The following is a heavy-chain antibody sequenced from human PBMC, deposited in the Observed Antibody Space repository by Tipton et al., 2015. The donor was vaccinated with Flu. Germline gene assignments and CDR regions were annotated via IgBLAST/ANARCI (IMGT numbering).Heavy chain of an antibody. V-gene: IGHV4-59*01. CDR2: IFHSGVT. CDR3: ARVDRGVNDY. D-gene: IGHD3-10*01. CDR1: GASISDYY. Sequence: LRLSCTVSGASISDYYWNWIRQSPGKGLEWIGYIFHSGVTNYSPSLKSRATISMDTSKSQVSLKMRSVTAADTAMYYCARVDRGVNDYWGQGALVTVSS. J-gene: IGHJ4*02.